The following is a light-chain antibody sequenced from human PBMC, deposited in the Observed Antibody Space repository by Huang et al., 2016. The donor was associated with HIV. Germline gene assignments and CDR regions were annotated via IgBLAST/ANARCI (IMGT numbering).Light chain of an antibody. CDR2: DAS. Sequence: EIVLTQSPATLSLSPGERATLSCRASQSVSNYLDWYQQKPGQAPRLLIYDASNSATGIPARFSGSGSGTDFTLTISNLEPEDFAVYYCLQRSNWVTFGPGTKVDIK. V-gene: IGKV3-11*01. CDR1: QSVSNY. J-gene: IGKJ3*01. CDR3: LQRSNWVT.